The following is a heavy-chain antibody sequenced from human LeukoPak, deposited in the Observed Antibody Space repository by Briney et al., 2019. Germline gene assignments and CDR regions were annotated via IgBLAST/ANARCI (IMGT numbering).Heavy chain of an antibody. CDR1: GDSVSSTSAA. D-gene: IGHD1-7*01. CDR2: TYYRSQWYN. V-gene: IGHV6-1*01. Sequence: PSQTLSLTCAISGDSVSSTSAAWNRIRQSPSRGLEWLGGTYYRSQWYNEYAASVISRITINSDTSKNQFSLQLNSVTPGDTAVYYCARGVNYSFDYWGQGTLVTVSS. J-gene: IGHJ4*02. CDR3: ARGVNYSFDY.